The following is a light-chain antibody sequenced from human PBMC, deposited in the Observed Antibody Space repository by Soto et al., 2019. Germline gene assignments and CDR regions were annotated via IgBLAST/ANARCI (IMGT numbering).Light chain of an antibody. CDR3: QQYNNWPFT. CDR2: GAS. V-gene: IGKV3-15*01. J-gene: IGKJ3*01. CDR1: QSISSN. Sequence: EMVMTQSPATLSVSQGERATLSCRASQSISSNLAWYQQKPGQAPRLLIYGASNRAIGISARFSGSGSGTEFTLTISSLQSEDFALYDCQQYNNWPFTFGPGTKVYIK.